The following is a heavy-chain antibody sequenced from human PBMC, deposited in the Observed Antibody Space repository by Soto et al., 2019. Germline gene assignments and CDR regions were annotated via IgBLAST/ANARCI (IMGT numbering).Heavy chain of an antibody. CDR1: GFTFSSYG. Sequence: GGSLRLSCAASGFTFSSYGMHWVRQAPGKGLEWVAVIWYDGSKKYYADSVKGRFTISRDNSKDTLDLQMNSLRAEDTAVYYCARDREQWLVGYYIDYWGQGALVTVSS. CDR2: IWYDGSKK. J-gene: IGHJ4*02. CDR3: ARDREQWLVGYYIDY. V-gene: IGHV3-33*01. D-gene: IGHD6-19*01.